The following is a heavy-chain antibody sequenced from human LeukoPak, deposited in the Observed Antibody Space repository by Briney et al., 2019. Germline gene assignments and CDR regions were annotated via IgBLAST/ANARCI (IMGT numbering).Heavy chain of an antibody. V-gene: IGHV4-34*01. CDR3: ARALERYYYDSSGYYAHFDY. Sequence: SETLSLTCTVSGDSITTYSWSWIRQPPGKGLEWIGEINHSGSTKYNPSLKSRVTISGDTSKNQFSLKLRSVTAADTAVYYCARALERYYYDSSGYYAHFDYWGQGTLVTVSS. CDR1: GDSITTYS. CDR2: INHSGST. D-gene: IGHD3-22*01. J-gene: IGHJ4*02.